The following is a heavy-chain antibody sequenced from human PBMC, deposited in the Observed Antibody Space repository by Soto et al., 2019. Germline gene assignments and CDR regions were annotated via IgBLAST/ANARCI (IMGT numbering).Heavy chain of an antibody. V-gene: IGHV1-8*01. D-gene: IGHD2-15*01. CDR1: GYTFTDYD. J-gene: IGHJ5*02. CDR2: MNPNSGET. CDR3: ARVAVAARPRWYNWFDP. Sequence: QEQLVQSGAEVKKPGASVKVSCMTSGYTFTDYDITWVRQATGQGLEWIGWMNPNSGETGYAQKFQGRVTITRSLSLLTAYLELSSLTSDDTAIYVCARVAVAARPRWYNWFDPWGQGTLVTVAS.